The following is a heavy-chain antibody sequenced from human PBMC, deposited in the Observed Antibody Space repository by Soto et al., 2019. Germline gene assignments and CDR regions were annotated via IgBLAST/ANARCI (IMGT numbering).Heavy chain of an antibody. V-gene: IGHV4-34*01. Sequence: SETLSLTCAVYGGSFSGYYWSWIRQPPGKGLEWIGEINHSGSTNYNPSLKSRVTISVDTSKNQFSLKLSSVTAADTAVYYCARGPRKYSSGGWGGKYYYYGMDVWGQGTTVTVSS. CDR2: INHSGST. J-gene: IGHJ6*02. CDR1: GGSFSGYY. D-gene: IGHD6-19*01. CDR3: ARGPRKYSSGGWGGKYYYYGMDV.